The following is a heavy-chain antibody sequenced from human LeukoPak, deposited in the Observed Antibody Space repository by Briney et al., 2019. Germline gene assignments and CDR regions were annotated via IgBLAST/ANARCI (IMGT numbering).Heavy chain of an antibody. CDR1: GFTLSNSW. CDR2: IDPDGNT. D-gene: IGHD2/OR15-2a*01. CDR3: ARDVRGPHDF. J-gene: IGHJ4*02. Sequence: PGGSLRLSCAASGFTLSNSWMHWVRQAPGKGLVWVSRIDPDGNTDYADSVKGRFTISRDNAKNTLYLQVNSLRAEDTAVYRCARDVRGPHDFWGQGTLVTVSS. V-gene: IGHV3-74*01.